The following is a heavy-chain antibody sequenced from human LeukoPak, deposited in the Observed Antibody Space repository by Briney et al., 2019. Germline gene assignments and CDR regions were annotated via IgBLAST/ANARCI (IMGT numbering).Heavy chain of an antibody. D-gene: IGHD5-18*01. CDR2: IYYSGNT. V-gene: IGHV4-59*01. J-gene: IGHJ4*02. CDR3: ARIVPYNYGYIDY. Sequence: SETLSLTCTVSGGSISGYYWSWIRQPPGKGLEWIGYIYYSGNTNYNPSLKSRVTISVDTSKNLFSLKLSSVTAADTAVYYCARIVPYNYGYIDYWGQGTLVTVSS. CDR1: GGSISGYY.